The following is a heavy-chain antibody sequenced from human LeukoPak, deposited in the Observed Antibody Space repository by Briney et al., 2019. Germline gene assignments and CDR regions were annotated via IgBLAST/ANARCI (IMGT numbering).Heavy chain of an antibody. CDR2: IKQDGSEK. CDR3: ARGTTMIRGVIYYFDY. Sequence: PGGSLRLSCATSGLTFSDAWMTWVRQAPGKGLEWVADIKQDGSEKYYVDSVKGRFTISRDNAKNSLYLQMNSLRAEDTAVYYCARGTTMIRGVIYYFDYWGQGTL. CDR1: GLTFSDAW. V-gene: IGHV3-7*01. D-gene: IGHD3-10*01. J-gene: IGHJ4*02.